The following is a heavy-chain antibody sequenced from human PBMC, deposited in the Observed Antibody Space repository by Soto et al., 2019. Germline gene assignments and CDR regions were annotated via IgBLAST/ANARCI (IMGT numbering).Heavy chain of an antibody. J-gene: IGHJ4*02. CDR1: GFTFSSYA. CDR3: AKDRRYYYNSSGYPD. V-gene: IGHV3-23*01. Sequence: PGGSLRLSCAASGFTFSSYAMSWVRQAPGKGLEWVSAISVSGGSTYYADYVKGRFTISRDNSKNKLYLKMNSLRVKDTAVYYCAKDRRYYYNSSGYPDWGQGTLVTVCS. CDR2: ISVSGGST. D-gene: IGHD3-22*01.